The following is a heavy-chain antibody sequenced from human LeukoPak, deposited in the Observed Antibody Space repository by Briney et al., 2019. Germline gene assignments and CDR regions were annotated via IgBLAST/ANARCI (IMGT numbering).Heavy chain of an antibody. Sequence: GASVKVSCKASGYTFTSYAMNWVRQAPGQGLEWMGWINTNTGNPTYAQGFTGRFVFSLDTSVSTAYLQISSLKAEDTAVYYCARLITSSGYSRANWFDPWGQGTLVTVSS. CDR1: GYTFTSYA. CDR2: INTNTGNP. CDR3: ARLITSSGYSRANWFDP. J-gene: IGHJ5*02. V-gene: IGHV7-4-1*02. D-gene: IGHD6-6*01.